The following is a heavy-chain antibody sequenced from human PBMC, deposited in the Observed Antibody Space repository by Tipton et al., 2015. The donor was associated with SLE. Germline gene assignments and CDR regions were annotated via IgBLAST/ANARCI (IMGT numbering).Heavy chain of an antibody. V-gene: IGHV4-59*01. CDR3: ARGGGIRFLEWDYYYMDI. CDR2: IYYSGST. D-gene: IGHD3-3*01. CDR1: GGSISSYY. Sequence: GLVKPSETLSLTCTVSGGSISSYYWSWIRQLPGKGLEWIGYIYYSGSTNYNPSLKSRVTISVDTSKNQFSLKLSSVTAADTAVYYCARGGGIRFLEWDYYYMDIWGKGTTVTVSS. J-gene: IGHJ6*03.